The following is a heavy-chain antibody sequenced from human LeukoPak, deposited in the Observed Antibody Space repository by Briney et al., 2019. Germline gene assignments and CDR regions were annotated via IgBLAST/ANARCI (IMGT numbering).Heavy chain of an antibody. Sequence: PSETLSLTCAVYGGSFSGYYWSWVRQAPGKGLEWVSAISGSGGTAYYADSVKGRFTISRDNSKNTLYLQMNSLRAEDTAVYYCAKKEYYDGSGYYMYYFDHWGQGTLVTVSS. CDR1: GGSFSGYY. CDR3: AKKEYYDGSGYYMYYFDH. V-gene: IGHV3-23*01. D-gene: IGHD3-22*01. J-gene: IGHJ4*02. CDR2: ISGSGGTA.